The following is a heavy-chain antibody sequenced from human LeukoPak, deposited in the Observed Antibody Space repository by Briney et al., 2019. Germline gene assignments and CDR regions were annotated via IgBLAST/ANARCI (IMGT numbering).Heavy chain of an antibody. J-gene: IGHJ6*03. V-gene: IGHV3-23*01. D-gene: IGHD3-10*01. Sequence: PGGSLRLSCGASGFTFTTYGVSGVRDAPGEGLEGVSAICGSGGTTSYADSVKGRFTNSRDNSKNTLYLQMNSLRAEDTALYYCAKAGRAGGSITLIRGVRSDYYYMDVWGKGTTVTISS. CDR2: ICGSGGTT. CDR1: GFTFTTYG. CDR3: AKAGRAGGSITLIRGVRSDYYYMDV.